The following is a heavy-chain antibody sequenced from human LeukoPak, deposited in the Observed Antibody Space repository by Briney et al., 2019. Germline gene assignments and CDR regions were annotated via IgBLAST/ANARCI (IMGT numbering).Heavy chain of an antibody. D-gene: IGHD3-10*01. J-gene: IGHJ4*02. Sequence: SETLSLTCTVSGGSISSYYWSWIRQPPGKGLEWIGEINHSGSTNDNPSLKSRVTISVDTSKNQFSLKLSSVTAADTAVYYCARLVRAVRGVIHPPVDYWGQGTLVTVSS. V-gene: IGHV4-34*01. CDR2: INHSGST. CDR1: GGSISSYY. CDR3: ARLVRAVRGVIHPPVDY.